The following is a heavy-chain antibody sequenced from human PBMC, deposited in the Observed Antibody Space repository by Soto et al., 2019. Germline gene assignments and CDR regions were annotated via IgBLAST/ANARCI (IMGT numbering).Heavy chain of an antibody. Sequence: QVQLVQSGAEVKKPGASVKVSCKASGYTFTGYYMHWVRQAPGQGPEWMGWINPNSGGTTYAQKFQGRVTVTRDTSISTAYMELSSLRSDDTAVYYCARGGSSSLDYRGQGTLVTVSS. D-gene: IGHD6-6*01. J-gene: IGHJ4*02. CDR1: GYTFTGYY. V-gene: IGHV1-2*02. CDR3: ARGGSSSLDY. CDR2: INPNSGGT.